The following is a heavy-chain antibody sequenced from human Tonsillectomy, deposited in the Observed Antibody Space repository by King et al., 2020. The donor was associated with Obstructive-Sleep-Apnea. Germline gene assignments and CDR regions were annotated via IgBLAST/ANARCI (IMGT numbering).Heavy chain of an antibody. CDR3: ARHIAAAGGGSWFDP. V-gene: IGHV1-46*01. J-gene: IGHJ5*02. Sequence: QLVQSGAEVKKPGASVKVSCKASGYTFTSYYMHWVRQAPGQGLEWMGIINPYSGSTSYTQNFQGRVALTRDTSTSTVYMELGSLRTEDTAVYYCARHIAAAGGGSWFDPWGQGTLVTVSS. CDR1: GYTFTSYY. CDR2: INPYSGST. D-gene: IGHD6-13*01.